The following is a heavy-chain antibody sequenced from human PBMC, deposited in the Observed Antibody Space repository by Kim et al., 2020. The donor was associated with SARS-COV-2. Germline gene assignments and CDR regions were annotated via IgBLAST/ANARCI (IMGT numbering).Heavy chain of an antibody. V-gene: IGHV3-21*01. Sequence: SGKGRFTISRDNAKNSLYLQMNSLRAEDTAVYYCASELYPTDTAMDESVCWGQGTLVTVSS. CDR3: ASELYPTDTAMDESVC. J-gene: IGHJ4*02. D-gene: IGHD5-18*01.